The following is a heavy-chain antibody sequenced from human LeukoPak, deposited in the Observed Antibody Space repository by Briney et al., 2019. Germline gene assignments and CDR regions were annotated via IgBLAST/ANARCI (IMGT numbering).Heavy chain of an antibody. V-gene: IGHV3-11*01. J-gene: IGHJ6*02. CDR3: AYLWFGELLYADYYYGMDV. D-gene: IGHD3-10*01. Sequence: GSLRLSCAAPGFTFSDYYMSWIRQAPGKGLEWVSYISRSGTTIYYADSVKGRFTISRDNAKNSLYLQMNSLRAEDTAVYYCAYLWFGELLYADYYYGMDVWGQGTTVTVSS. CDR2: ISRSGTTI. CDR1: GFTFSDYY.